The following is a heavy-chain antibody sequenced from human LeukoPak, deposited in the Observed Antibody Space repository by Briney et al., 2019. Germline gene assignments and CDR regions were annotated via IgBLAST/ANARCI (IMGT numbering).Heavy chain of an antibody. V-gene: IGHV3-23*01. CDR2: ISDSGGST. D-gene: IGHD3-10*01. J-gene: IGHJ4*02. CDR3: ASPAYYYSAPQPG. CDR1: GFTFSSYA. Sequence: GGSLRLSCAASGFTFSSYAMSWVRQAPGKGLEWVSAISDSGGSTYYADSVKGRFTISRDNSKNTLYLQMNSLRAEDTAVYYCASPAYYYSAPQPGWGQGTLVTVSS.